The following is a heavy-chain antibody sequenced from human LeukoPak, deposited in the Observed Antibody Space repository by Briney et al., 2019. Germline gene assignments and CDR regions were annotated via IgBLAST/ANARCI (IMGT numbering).Heavy chain of an antibody. CDR3: ARDSVVGDFWSGYYMGSTFDY. D-gene: IGHD3-3*01. V-gene: IGHV4-34*01. CDR1: GGSFSGYY. J-gene: IGHJ4*02. Sequence: SETLSLTCAVYGGSFSGYYWSWIRQPPGKGLEWIGSIYYSGSTYYNPSLKSRVTISVDTSKNQFSLKLSSVTAADTAVYYCARDSVVGDFWSGYYMGSTFDYWGQGTLVTVSS. CDR2: IYYSGST.